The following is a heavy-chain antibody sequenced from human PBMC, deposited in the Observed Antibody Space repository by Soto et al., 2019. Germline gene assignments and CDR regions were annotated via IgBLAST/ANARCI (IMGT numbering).Heavy chain of an antibody. Sequence: QVQLQESGPGLVKPSETLSLTCTVSGGSISGYYWTWIRQPAGKGLEWIGRKHTSGTTNYNPSLMTRLTMSIITSKNQFSLTLTSVTAADTAVYFCARGGEFYVLDVWGQGTPVAVSS. V-gene: IGHV4-4*07. CDR2: KHTSGTT. CDR1: GGSISGYY. CDR3: ARGGEFYVLDV. J-gene: IGHJ6*02. D-gene: IGHD3-16*01.